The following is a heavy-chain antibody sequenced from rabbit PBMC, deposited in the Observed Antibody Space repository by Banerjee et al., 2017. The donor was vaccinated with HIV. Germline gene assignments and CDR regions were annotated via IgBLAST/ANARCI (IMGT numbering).Heavy chain of an antibody. D-gene: IGHD4-1*01. J-gene: IGHJ4*01. CDR2: INTISGNA. Sequence: QEQLEESGGDLVKPEGSLTITCTASGFSFSNKYVMCWVRQAPGKGLEWIACINTISGNAVYASWAKGRFTISKTSSTTVTLQMTSLTAADTATYFCGRKGDSGGWDLWGPGTLVTVS. CDR1: GFSFSNKYV. V-gene: IGHV1S45*01. CDR3: GRKGDSGGWDL.